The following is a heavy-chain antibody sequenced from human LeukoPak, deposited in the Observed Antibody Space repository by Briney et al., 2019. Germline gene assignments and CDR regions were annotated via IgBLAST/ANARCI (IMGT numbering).Heavy chain of an antibody. D-gene: IGHD3-16*02. CDR2: IYYSGST. V-gene: IGHV4-61*08. CDR3: ARGMITFGGVIVQDAYYFDY. CDR1: GGSISSGGYY. J-gene: IGHJ4*02. Sequence: SQTLSLTCTVSGGSISSGGYYWSWIRQPPGKGLEWIGYIYYSGSTNYNPSLKSRVTISVDTSKSQFSLKLSSVTAADTAVYYCARGMITFGGVIVQDAYYFDYWGQGTLVTVSS.